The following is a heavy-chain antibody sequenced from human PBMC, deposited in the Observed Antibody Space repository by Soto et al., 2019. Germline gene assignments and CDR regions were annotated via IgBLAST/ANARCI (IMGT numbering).Heavy chain of an antibody. CDR3: AILVIAARPEVSAFDI. CDR1: GYTFTSYG. Sequence: SVKVSCKASGYTFTSYGISWVRQAPGQALEWMGWITPFNGNTNYAQKFQDRVTITRGRSMSTAYMELSSLRSEDTAMYYCAILVIAARPEVSAFDIWGQGTMVTVSS. V-gene: IGHV1-45*02. D-gene: IGHD6-6*01. J-gene: IGHJ3*02. CDR2: ITPFNGNT.